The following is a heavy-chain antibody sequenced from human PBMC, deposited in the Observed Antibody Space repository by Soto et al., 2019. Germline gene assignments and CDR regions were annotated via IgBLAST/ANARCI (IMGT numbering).Heavy chain of an antibody. Sequence: QLQLQESGPGLLKPAETLFLSCSVSGGSVGGSGYYWGWIRQSPVKGLERIGNFHYDQTTYYSPSLESRLTISIDTLKNNFSLNVTSVSAADTAVYYCARHLGRFGEADYWGQGTLVTVSS. V-gene: IGHV4-39*01. CDR2: FHYDQTT. CDR3: ARHLGRFGEADY. D-gene: IGHD3-10*01. J-gene: IGHJ4*02. CDR1: GGSVGGSGYY.